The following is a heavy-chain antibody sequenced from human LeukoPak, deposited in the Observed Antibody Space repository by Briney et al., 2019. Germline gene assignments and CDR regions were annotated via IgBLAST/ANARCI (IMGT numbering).Heavy chain of an antibody. CDR1: GYSISSGYY. CDR3: AREGYSYGYYFDY. J-gene: IGHJ4*02. D-gene: IGHD5-18*01. V-gene: IGHV4-38-2*02. CDR2: IYHSGST. Sequence: SETLSLTCTVSGYSISSGYYWGWIRQPPGKGLEWIGSIYHSGSTYYNPSFKSRVTISVDTSKNQFSLKLSSVTAADTAVYYCAREGYSYGYYFDYWGQGTLVTVSS.